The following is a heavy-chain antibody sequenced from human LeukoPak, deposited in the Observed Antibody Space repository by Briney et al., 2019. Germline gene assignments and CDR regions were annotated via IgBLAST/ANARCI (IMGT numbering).Heavy chain of an antibody. D-gene: IGHD6-13*01. Sequence: SVKVSCKASGGTFSSYAISWVRQAPGQGLEWMGRIIPILGIANYAQKFQGRVTITADKSTSTAYMELNSLRAEDTAVYYCAKDMGRGIFDAFDIWGQGTMVTVSS. J-gene: IGHJ3*02. CDR3: AKDMGRGIFDAFDI. CDR1: GGTFSSYA. V-gene: IGHV1-69*04. CDR2: IIPILGIA.